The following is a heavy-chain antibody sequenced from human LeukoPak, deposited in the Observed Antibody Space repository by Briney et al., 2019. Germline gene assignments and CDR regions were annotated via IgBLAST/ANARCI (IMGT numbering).Heavy chain of an antibody. CDR2: IYSGGST. V-gene: IGHV4-4*07. D-gene: IGHD5-18*01. CDR1: GGSINNYY. J-gene: IGHJ4*02. CDR3: ARSGYSYGDFDY. Sequence: PSETLSLTCTVSGGSINNYYWSWIRQPAGKGLEWIGRIYSGGSTNYNPSLKSRVTISGDTSKNQFSLKLSSVTAADTAVYYCARSGYSYGDFDYWGQGALVTVSS.